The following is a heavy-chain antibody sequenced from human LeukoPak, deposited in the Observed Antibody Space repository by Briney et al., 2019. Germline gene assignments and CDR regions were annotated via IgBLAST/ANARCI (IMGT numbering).Heavy chain of an antibody. CDR2: INPNSGGT. J-gene: IGHJ4*02. V-gene: IGHV1-2*04. CDR1: GYTFTGYY. CDR3: ARAAVRIVVVPAAIGY. D-gene: IGHD2-2*01. Sequence: ASVKVSCKASGYTFTGYYMHWVRQAPGQGLEWMGWINPNSGGTNYAQKFQGWVTMTRDTSISTAYMELSRLRSDDTAVYYCARAAVRIVVVPAAIGYWGQGTLDTVSS.